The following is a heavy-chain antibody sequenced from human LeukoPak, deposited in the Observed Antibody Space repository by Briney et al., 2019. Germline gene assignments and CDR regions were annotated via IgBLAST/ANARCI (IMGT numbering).Heavy chain of an antibody. J-gene: IGHJ6*03. CDR2: INYSGST. V-gene: IGHV4-34*01. Sequence: SETLSLTCAVYGGSFSGYYRSWIRQPPGKGLEWIGEINYSGSTNYNPSLKSRVTISVDTSKNQFSLKLSSVTAADTAVYYCARMTYYDFWSGYSYYMDVWGKGTTVTVSS. CDR1: GGSFSGYY. D-gene: IGHD3-3*01. CDR3: ARMTYYDFWSGYSYYMDV.